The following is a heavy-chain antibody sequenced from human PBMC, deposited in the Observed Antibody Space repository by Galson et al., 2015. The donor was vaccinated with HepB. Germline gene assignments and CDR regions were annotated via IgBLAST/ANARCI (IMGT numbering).Heavy chain of an antibody. CDR1: GYTFTSYA. CDR2: INTNTGNP. CDR3: STDLLDPYSSGRSNYYYYGMDV. J-gene: IGHJ6*02. V-gene: IGHV7-4-1*02. Sequence: SVKVSCKASGYTFTSYAMNWVRQAPGQGLEWMGWINTNTGNPTYAQGFTGRFVFSLDTSVSTAYLQISSLKTEDTAVYYCSTDLLDPYSSGRSNYYYYGMDVWGQGTTVTVSS. D-gene: IGHD6-19*01.